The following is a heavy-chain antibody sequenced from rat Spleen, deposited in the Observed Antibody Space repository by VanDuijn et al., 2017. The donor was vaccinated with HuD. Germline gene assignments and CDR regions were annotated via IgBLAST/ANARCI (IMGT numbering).Heavy chain of an antibody. CDR1: GFTFSDYN. J-gene: IGHJ2*01. Sequence: EVQLVESGGGLVQPGRSLKLSCAASGFTFSDYNMAWVRQAPKKGLEWVATISYDGSSTYYRDSVKGRFTISRDNAKSTLYLQMDSLRSEDTATYYCARRGLGADYWGQGVMVTVSS. D-gene: IGHD5-1*01. CDR2: ISYDGSST. V-gene: IGHV5-7*01. CDR3: ARRGLGADY.